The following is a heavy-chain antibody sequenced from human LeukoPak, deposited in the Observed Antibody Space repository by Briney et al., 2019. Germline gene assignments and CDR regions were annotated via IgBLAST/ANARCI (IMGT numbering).Heavy chain of an antibody. CDR3: ARVEAQVRGGIDY. CDR1: GGSISSYY. D-gene: IGHD3-10*01. CDR2: IYYSGST. J-gene: IGHJ4*02. Sequence: SETLSLTCTVSGGSISSYYWSWIRQPPGKGLEWIGYIYYSGSTNYNPSLKSRVTISVDTSKNQFSLKLSSVTAADTAVYYCARVEAQVRGGIDYWGQGTLVTVSS. V-gene: IGHV4-59*12.